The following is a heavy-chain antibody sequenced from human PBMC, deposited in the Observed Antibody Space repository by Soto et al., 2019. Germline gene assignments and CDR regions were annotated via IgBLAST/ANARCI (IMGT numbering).Heavy chain of an antibody. V-gene: IGHV4-39*01. CDR3: ARRYSRGFDQ. J-gene: IGHJ4*02. Sequence: SETLSLTCIVSGGSIGGSTYYWGWIRQPPGKGLEWIGNIYYSGTTYYNSSLKSRVIISVDTSKNQFSLKLTSVTATDTAVYYCARRYSRGFDQWSQGRLVTVSS. D-gene: IGHD1-26*01. CDR2: IYYSGTT. CDR1: GGSIGGSTYY.